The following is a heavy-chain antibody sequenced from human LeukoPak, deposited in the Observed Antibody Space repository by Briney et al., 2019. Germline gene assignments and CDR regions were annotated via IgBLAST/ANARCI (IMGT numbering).Heavy chain of an antibody. D-gene: IGHD3-10*01. Sequence: ASVKVSCKASGYTFTRYGISWVRQAPGQGLEWMGWISGYNGNTNYAEKPQGRVTMTTDTSTSTVYMELRSLRSDDTAMYYCARDSLYYGSGSYLGFDPWGQGTLVAVSS. V-gene: IGHV1-18*01. CDR3: ARDSLYYGSGSYLGFDP. CDR2: ISGYNGNT. J-gene: IGHJ5*02. CDR1: GYTFTRYG.